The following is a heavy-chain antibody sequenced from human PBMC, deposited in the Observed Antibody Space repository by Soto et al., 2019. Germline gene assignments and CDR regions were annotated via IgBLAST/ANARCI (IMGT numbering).Heavy chain of an antibody. J-gene: IGHJ1*01. D-gene: IGHD3-22*01. CDR2: IYPGDSDT. CDR3: ARPLSTYYYDNSGYHYGH. Sequence: PGESLKISCNGSGDIFTSYWNGWVRQMPGKGLEWMGIIYPGDSDTRYSPSFQGQVTFSADKSISTAYLQWSSLKASDSAMYYCARPLSTYYYDNSGYHYGHWGQGTLVTVSS. V-gene: IGHV5-51*01. CDR1: GDIFTSYW.